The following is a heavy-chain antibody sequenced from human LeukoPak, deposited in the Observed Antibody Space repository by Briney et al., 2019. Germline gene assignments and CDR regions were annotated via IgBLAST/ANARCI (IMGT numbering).Heavy chain of an antibody. CDR2: INHSGST. D-gene: IGHD5-12*01. Sequence: SETLSLTCTVSGGSINSSFRSWIRQPPGKGLEWIGEINHSGSTNYNPSLKSRVTISVDTSKNQFSLNLSSVTAADTAVYYCARGDKGGYDSAGRDVAQYYFDYWGQGTLVTVSS. V-gene: IGHV4-34*01. CDR1: GGSINSSF. CDR3: ARGDKGGYDSAGRDVAQYYFDY. J-gene: IGHJ4*02.